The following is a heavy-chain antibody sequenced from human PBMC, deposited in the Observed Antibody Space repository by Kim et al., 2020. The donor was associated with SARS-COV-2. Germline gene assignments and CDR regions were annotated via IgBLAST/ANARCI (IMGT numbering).Heavy chain of an antibody. D-gene: IGHD3-22*01. V-gene: IGHV3-49*02. J-gene: IGHJ4*02. Sequence: SVKGRFTISRDDSKSIAYLQMNSLKTEDTAVYYCTRDIRLNYYDSSGYYYWGQGTLVTVSS. CDR3: TRDIRLNYYDSSGYYY.